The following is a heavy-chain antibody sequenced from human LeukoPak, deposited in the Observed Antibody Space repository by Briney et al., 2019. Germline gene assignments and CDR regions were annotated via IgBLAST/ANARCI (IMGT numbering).Heavy chain of an antibody. CDR1: GFTFSDYY. CDR3: ARGDRNRYYYYYMDV. J-gene: IGHJ6*03. D-gene: IGHD1-14*01. CDR2: ISNSSSTI. Sequence: PGGSLRLSCAASGFTFSDYYMTWIRQAPGKGLEWVSYISNSSSTIYYADSVKGRFTISRGNAKNSLYLQMNSLRAEDTAVYYCARGDRNRYYYYYMDVWGKGTTVTVSS. V-gene: IGHV3-11*01.